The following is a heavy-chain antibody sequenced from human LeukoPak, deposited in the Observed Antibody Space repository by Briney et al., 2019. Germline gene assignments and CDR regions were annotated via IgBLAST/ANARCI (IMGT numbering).Heavy chain of an antibody. J-gene: IGHJ4*02. D-gene: IGHD6-13*01. Sequence: GRSLRLSCAASGFTVSSSYMSWVRQAPGKGLEWVSIISSAGTTYYADSVKGRFTISRDNSKNTVYLQVNSLRDEDTAVYYCARDLEAANTYYFDYWGQGTMVTVSS. V-gene: IGHV3-66*01. CDR3: ARDLEAANTYYFDY. CDR1: GFTVSSSY. CDR2: ISSAGTT.